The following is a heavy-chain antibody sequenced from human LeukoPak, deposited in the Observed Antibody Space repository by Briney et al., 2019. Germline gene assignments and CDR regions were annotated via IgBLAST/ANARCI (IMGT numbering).Heavy chain of an antibody. CDR2: ISTYNGNT. V-gene: IGHV1-18*01. J-gene: IGHJ6*02. CDR3: ARVRSYYYYYGMDV. Sequence: ASVKVSCKASGYTFTNYGISWVRQAPGQGLEWMAWISTYNGNTNYAQKLQGRVTMTTDTSTSTAYMELRSLRSDDTAVYYCARVRSYYYYYGMDVWGQGTTVTVSS. CDR1: GYTFTNYG.